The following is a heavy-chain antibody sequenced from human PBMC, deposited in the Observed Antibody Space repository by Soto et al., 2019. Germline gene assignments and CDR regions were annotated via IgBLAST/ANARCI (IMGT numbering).Heavy chain of an antibody. V-gene: IGHV4-39*01. CDR2: ISYRGST. J-gene: IGHJ4*02. Sequence: PSETLSLTCTVSGGSISSGGYYWSWIRQHPGKGLEWIGSISYRGSTYYNPSLKSRVTISVDTSKNQFSLKLSSVTAADTAVYYCARILGYCTNGVCYRGTTLDYWGQGTLVTVSS. CDR3: ARILGYCTNGVCYRGTTLDY. D-gene: IGHD2-8*01. CDR1: GGSISSGGYY.